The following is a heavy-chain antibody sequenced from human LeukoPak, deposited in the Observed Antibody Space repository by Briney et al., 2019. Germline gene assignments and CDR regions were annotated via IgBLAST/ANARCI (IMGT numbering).Heavy chain of an antibody. D-gene: IGHD1-7*01. J-gene: IGHJ6*02. CDR1: GFIFNNAW. CDR2: IKSKKDGETT. Sequence: GGSLRLSCAGSGFIFNNAWMSRVRQAPGKGLEWVGRIKSKKDGETTDYAAPVKGRFTISRDDSKSTLYLQMNSLKIEDTAVYYCTTDEDWNYARKDVWGQGATVIVSS. V-gene: IGHV3-15*01. CDR3: TTDEDWNYARKDV.